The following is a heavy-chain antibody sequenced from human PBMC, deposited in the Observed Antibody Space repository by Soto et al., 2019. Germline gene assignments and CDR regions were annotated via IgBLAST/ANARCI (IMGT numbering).Heavy chain of an antibody. J-gene: IGHJ6*03. V-gene: IGHV3-33*01. Sequence: QVQLVESGGGVVQPGRSLRLSCAASGFTFSSYGMHWVRQAPGKGLEWVAVIGYDGSKKYYADSVNGRFTISRDNSKNTLYLQMHHLRAEDAAVYYCERVGGVCSCTSCYNSYYYYMDVWGKGTPVTVSS. CDR2: IGYDGSKK. CDR3: ERVGGVCSCTSCYNSYYYYMDV. CDR1: GFTFSSYG. D-gene: IGHD2-2*02.